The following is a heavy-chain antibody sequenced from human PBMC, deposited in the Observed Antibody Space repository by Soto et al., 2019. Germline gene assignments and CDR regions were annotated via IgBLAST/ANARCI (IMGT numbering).Heavy chain of an antibody. Sequence: GGSLRLSCEASGFAFRSYAMHWVRQAPGKGLEWVGVISYDGGNIYYADSVKGRFTISRDNSKNTLYVQVNSLRPEDTAVYYCAKGILSATIGPYAMDVWGQGTTVTVSS. D-gene: IGHD3-16*01. CDR3: AKGILSATIGPYAMDV. V-gene: IGHV3-30*18. CDR2: ISYDGGNI. CDR1: GFAFRSYA. J-gene: IGHJ6*02.